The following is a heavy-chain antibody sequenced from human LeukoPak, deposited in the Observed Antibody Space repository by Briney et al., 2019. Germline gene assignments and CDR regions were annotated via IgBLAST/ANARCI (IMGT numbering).Heavy chain of an antibody. Sequence: GSLRVSCAASGFTFSSYSMNWVRQAPGKGMEWVSYISSSSSTIYYADSVKGRFTISRDNSKNTLYLQMNSLRAEDTAVYYCAKDLGSSGWHIDYWGQGTLVTVSS. CDR2: ISSSSSTI. J-gene: IGHJ4*02. CDR1: GFTFSSYS. CDR3: AKDLGSSGWHIDY. D-gene: IGHD6-19*01. V-gene: IGHV3-48*01.